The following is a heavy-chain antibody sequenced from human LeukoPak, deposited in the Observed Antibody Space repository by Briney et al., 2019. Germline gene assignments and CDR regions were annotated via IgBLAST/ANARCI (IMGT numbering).Heavy chain of an antibody. CDR2: INHSGST. Sequence: PSETLSLTCAVYGGSFSGYYWSWIRQPPGKGLEWIGEINHSGSTNYNPSLKSRVTISVDTSKNQFSLKLSSVTAADTAVYYCARVPNYDFWSGYYRSSGYYYGMDVWGQGTTVTVS. CDR1: GGSFSGYY. J-gene: IGHJ6*02. V-gene: IGHV4-34*01. CDR3: ARVPNYDFWSGYYRSSGYYYGMDV. D-gene: IGHD3-3*01.